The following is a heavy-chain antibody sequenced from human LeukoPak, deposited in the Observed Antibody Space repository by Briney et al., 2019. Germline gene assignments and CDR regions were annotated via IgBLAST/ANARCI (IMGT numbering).Heavy chain of an antibody. J-gene: IGHJ4*02. CDR1: GFIFSKYY. Sequence: GGSLTLSCAASGFIFSKYYMIWVRQAPGKGLEWVYVMYSGCGTYYAASVTDRITICSDNSKDSLYLQRNCLRAEDTAVYYCARVIWAAGKYFLDYWGQGTLVSVSS. V-gene: IGHV3-66*01. D-gene: IGHD2/OR15-2a*01. CDR3: ARVIWAAGKYFLDY. CDR2: MYSGCGT.